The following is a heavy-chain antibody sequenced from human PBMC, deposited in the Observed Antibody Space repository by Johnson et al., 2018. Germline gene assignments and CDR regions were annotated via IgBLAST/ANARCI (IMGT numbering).Heavy chain of an antibody. J-gene: IGHJ6*02. CDR2: IGRAGDT. CDR1: GFSFSSYD. Sequence: VQLGEGGGGLVQPGGSLRLFCAASGFSFSSYDMHWVRQGTGKGLEWVSYIGRAGDTYYQGSVKGRFTISRENAKNSLYLQMNSLTAGDTAVYYCVRDPSGWGMDVWGQGTTVTVSS. CDR3: VRDPSGWGMDV. D-gene: IGHD3-3*01. V-gene: IGHV3-13*01.